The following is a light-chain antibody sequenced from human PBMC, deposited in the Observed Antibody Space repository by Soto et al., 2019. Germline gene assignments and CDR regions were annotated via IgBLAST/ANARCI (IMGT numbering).Light chain of an antibody. J-gene: IGLJ1*01. CDR3: SSYARSNTLV. CDR2: EVS. Sequence: QSVLTQPASVSGSPGQSITISCTGTSSDVGGYNFVSWYQQHPGKAPKLMIYEVSNRTSGVSNRFSGSKSGNTASLTISGLQAEDEADYYCSSYARSNTLVFGTGTKLTVL. CDR1: SSDVGGYNF. V-gene: IGLV2-14*01.